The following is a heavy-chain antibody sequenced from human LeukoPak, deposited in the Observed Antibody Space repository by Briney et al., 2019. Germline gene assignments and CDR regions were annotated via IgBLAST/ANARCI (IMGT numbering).Heavy chain of an antibody. V-gene: IGHV3-11*01. CDR2: ISSSGSTI. J-gene: IGHJ6*03. CDR1: GFTFSDYY. Sequence: GGSLRLSCAASGFTFSDYYMSWIRQAPGRGLEWVSYISSSGSTIYYADSVKGRFTISRDNAKNSLYLQMNSLRAEDTAVYYCARGSDYDILTGYYYNYYMDVWGKGTTVTISS. CDR3: ARGSDYDILTGYYYNYYMDV. D-gene: IGHD3-9*01.